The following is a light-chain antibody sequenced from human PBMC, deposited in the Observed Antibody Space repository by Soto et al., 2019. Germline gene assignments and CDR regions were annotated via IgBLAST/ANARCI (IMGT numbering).Light chain of an antibody. Sequence: QSALTQPASVSGSPGQSITISCTGTSSDVGGYNYVSWYQQHPGKAPKVMIYEVSNRPSGVSNRFSGSKSVNTASLTISGLQAEDEADYYCSSYTSTSTLHYFFGTGTKLTVL. CDR3: SSYTSTSTLHYF. CDR1: SSDVGGYNY. V-gene: IGLV2-14*01. J-gene: IGLJ1*01. CDR2: EVS.